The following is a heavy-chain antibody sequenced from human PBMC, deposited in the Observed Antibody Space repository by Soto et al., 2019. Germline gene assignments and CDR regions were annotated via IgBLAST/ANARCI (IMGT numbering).Heavy chain of an antibody. CDR3: ARGLFSSGWYSYFDP. D-gene: IGHD6-19*01. CDR1: TESLRGYY. J-gene: IGHJ5*02. CDR2: ISQSGFT. V-gene: IGHV4-34*01. Sequence: QVQLQQRGAGLLRPSETQSITCAVSTESLRGYYWTWIRQSPGKGLEWIGEISQSGFTNYNPSLESRVTLSVDTSKSEFSLRLTSMTAADTALYYCARGLFSSGWYSYFDPWGQGTPVTVSS.